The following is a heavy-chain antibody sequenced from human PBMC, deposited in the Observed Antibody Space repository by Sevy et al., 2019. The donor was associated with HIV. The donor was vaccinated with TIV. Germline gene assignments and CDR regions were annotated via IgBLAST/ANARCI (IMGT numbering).Heavy chain of an antibody. CDR2: IWYDGTNK. CDR3: EREDIRGAGIGYYFDS. CDR1: GFSISGYG. D-gene: IGHD6-19*01. J-gene: IGHJ4*02. V-gene: IGHV3-33*01. Sequence: GGSLRLSCAASGFSISGYGMHWVRQAPGKGLEWVAVIWYDGTNKEYADSVKGRFTISRDNAKITLYLQMNSLRAEATAVYYCEREDIRGAGIGYYFDSWGQGTLVTVSS.